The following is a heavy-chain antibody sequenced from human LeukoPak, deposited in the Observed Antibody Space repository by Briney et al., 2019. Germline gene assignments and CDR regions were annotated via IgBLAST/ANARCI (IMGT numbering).Heavy chain of an antibody. Sequence: GGSLRLSCAASGFIFSDHWMHWVRQAPGKGLVWLSRINNDGSSTIYADSVKGRFTFSRDNAENTLFLEMSSLRVEDTAVYYCARDPTSGAPPGELYYYGMDVWGQGTTVTVSS. J-gene: IGHJ6*02. CDR3: ARDPTSGAPPGELYYYGMDV. CDR2: INNDGSST. D-gene: IGHD1-26*01. CDR1: GFIFSDHW. V-gene: IGHV3-74*01.